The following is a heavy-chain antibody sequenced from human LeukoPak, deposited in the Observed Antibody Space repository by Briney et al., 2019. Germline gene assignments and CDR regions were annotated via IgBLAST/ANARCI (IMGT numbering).Heavy chain of an antibody. V-gene: IGHV3-74*01. J-gene: IGHJ4*02. CDR2: ICPDGTVT. CDR3: VRDFRSADY. CDR1: GFTFSTYC. Sequence: GGSLRLSCAASGFTFSTYCMHWVRQAPGKGPMWVSRICPDGTVTNYADSVKARFIISRDNARNTVYLQMNSLRVEDTAVYYCVRDFRSADYWGQGALVTVSS.